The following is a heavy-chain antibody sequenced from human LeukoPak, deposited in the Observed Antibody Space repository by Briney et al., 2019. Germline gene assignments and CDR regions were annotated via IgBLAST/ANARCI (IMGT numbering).Heavy chain of an antibody. J-gene: IGHJ4*02. CDR2: ISGSGDST. CDR3: AKDRGGWSLDY. Sequence: GRSLRLSCAASGFAFSSYAMSWVRQAPGKRLEWVSAISGSGDSTYYGDSVKGRFTISRDNSQNTLYLQMNSLRAEDTAIYYCAKDRGGWSLDYWGQGTLVTVSS. V-gene: IGHV3-23*01. D-gene: IGHD6-19*01. CDR1: GFAFSSYA.